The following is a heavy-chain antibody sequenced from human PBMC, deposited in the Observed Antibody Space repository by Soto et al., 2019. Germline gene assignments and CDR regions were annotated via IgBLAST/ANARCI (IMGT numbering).Heavy chain of an antibody. J-gene: IGHJ4*02. CDR3: ARHGGYYFDY. CDR1: GGSISSSSYY. V-gene: IGHV4-39*01. Sequence: PSETLSLTCTVSGGSISSSSYYWGWIRQPPGKGLEWIGSIYYSGSTYYNPSLKSRVTISVDTSKNQFSLKLSSVTAADTAVYYCARHGGYYFDYWGQGALVTVPQ. D-gene: IGHD3-16*01. CDR2: IYYSGST.